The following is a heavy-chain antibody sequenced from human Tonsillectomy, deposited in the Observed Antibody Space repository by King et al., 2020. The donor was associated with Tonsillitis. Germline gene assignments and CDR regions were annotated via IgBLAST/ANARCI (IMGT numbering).Heavy chain of an antibody. J-gene: IGHJ4*02. CDR1: GGSISSSSYY. D-gene: IGHD6-19*01. Sequence: LQLRESGPGLVKPSETLSLTCTVSGGSISSSSYYWGWIRQPPGKGLEWIGSIYYSGSTYYNPSLKSRVTISVDTSKNQFSLKLSSVTAADTAVYYCARQGAGNHFDYWGQGTLVTVSS. CDR3: ARQGAGNHFDY. CDR2: IYYSGST. V-gene: IGHV4-39*01.